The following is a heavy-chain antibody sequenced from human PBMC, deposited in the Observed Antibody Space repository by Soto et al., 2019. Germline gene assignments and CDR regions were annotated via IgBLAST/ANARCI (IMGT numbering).Heavy chain of an antibody. D-gene: IGHD2-2*01. CDR3: ANLTRGGEVVPAALVYFYYCMDV. CDR1: GGTFSSYA. J-gene: IGHJ6*02. Sequence: QVQLVQSGAEVKKPGSSVKVSCKASGGTFSSYAISWVRQAPGQGLEWMGGIIPIFGTANYAQKFQGRVTITADESTSTAYVELSSLRSGDTVVYYCANLTRGGEVVPAALVYFYYCMDVWGQGTTVTVSS. V-gene: IGHV1-69*01. CDR2: IIPIFGTA.